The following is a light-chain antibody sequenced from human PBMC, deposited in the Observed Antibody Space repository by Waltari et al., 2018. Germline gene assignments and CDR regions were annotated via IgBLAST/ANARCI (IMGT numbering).Light chain of an antibody. Sequence: DIQMTQSPSSLSASVGARVTITCRASQSVNNYLHWYQQKAGKAPKLLIYGASSLHSGVPSRFSGGGSGTDFTLTISGLQAEDFATYYCEQGYVTPRTFGQGTKLEI. J-gene: IGKJ2*01. CDR2: GAS. CDR3: EQGYVTPRT. CDR1: QSVNNY. V-gene: IGKV1-39*01.